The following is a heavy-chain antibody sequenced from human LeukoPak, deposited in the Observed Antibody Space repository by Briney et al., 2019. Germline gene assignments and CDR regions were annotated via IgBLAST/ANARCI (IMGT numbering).Heavy chain of an antibody. CDR3: AGWIAAADLYDGFDI. J-gene: IGHJ3*02. D-gene: IGHD6-13*01. CDR2: IYYSGST. Sequence: SETLSLTCTVSGGSISSYYWSWIRQPPGKGLEWIGYIYYSGSTNYNPSLKSRVTISVDTSKNQFSLKLSSVTAADTAVYYCAGWIAAADLYDGFDIWGQGTMVTVSS. V-gene: IGHV4-59*01. CDR1: GGSISSYY.